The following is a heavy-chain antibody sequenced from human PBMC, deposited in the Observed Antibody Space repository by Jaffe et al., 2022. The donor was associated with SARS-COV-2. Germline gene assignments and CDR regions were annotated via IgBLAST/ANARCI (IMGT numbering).Heavy chain of an antibody. J-gene: IGHJ4*02. CDR3: GHRDSSWYSLDY. Sequence: QITLQESGPTLVQPTQTLTLTCTFSGFSLRATGVGVAWFRQPPGKAPEWLALIDWNDDKRYTPSLRRRLMITKDTSKNQVVLTLTNMDQVDTATYYCGHRDSSWYSLDYWGQGTLVTVSS. V-gene: IGHV2-5*01. D-gene: IGHD6-13*01. CDR1: GFSLRATGVG. CDR2: IDWNDDK.